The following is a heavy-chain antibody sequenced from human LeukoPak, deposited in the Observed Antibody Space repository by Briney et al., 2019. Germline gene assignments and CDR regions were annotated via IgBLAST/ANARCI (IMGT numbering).Heavy chain of an antibody. Sequence: KSSETLSLTCTVSGGSISSYYWSWIRQPPGKGLEWIGYIYYSGSTNYNPSLKSRVTISVGTSKNQFSLKLNSVTAADTAIYYCTRGSRYCSSGSCYGWFDPWGQGTLGTVSS. CDR1: GGSISSYY. V-gene: IGHV4-59*01. CDR3: TRGSRYCSSGSCYGWFDP. CDR2: IYYSGST. D-gene: IGHD2-15*01. J-gene: IGHJ5*02.